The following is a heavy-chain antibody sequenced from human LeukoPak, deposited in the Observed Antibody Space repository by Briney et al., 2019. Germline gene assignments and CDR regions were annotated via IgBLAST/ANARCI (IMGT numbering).Heavy chain of an antibody. CDR2: IIPLFGTT. Sequence: GASVKVSCKASGGTFSNYAISWVRQAPGQGLEWMGGIIPLFGTTNYAQKFQGRVTITADESTSTAYMELSSLRSDDTAVYYCARDRRVPLWFGEVRAFDIWGQGTMVTVSS. V-gene: IGHV1-69*13. CDR1: GGTFSNYA. J-gene: IGHJ3*02. CDR3: ARDRRVPLWFGEVRAFDI. D-gene: IGHD3-10*01.